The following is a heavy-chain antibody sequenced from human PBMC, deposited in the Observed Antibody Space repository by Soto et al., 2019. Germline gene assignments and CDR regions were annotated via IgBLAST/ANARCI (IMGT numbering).Heavy chain of an antibody. V-gene: IGHV4-39*01. Sequence: QLQLQESGPGLVKPSETLSLTCTVSGGSISSSSYYWGWIRQPPGKGLEWIGSIYYSGSTYYNPSLKSRVRISVDTSKNQFSLKLSSVTAADTAMYYCARHGRMVRGVLDYWGQGTLVTVSS. CDR2: IYYSGST. D-gene: IGHD3-10*01. J-gene: IGHJ4*02. CDR1: GGSISSSSYY. CDR3: ARHGRMVRGVLDY.